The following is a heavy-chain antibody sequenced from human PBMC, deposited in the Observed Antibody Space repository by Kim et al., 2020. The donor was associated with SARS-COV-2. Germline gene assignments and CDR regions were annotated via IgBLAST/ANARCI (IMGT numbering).Heavy chain of an antibody. J-gene: IGHJ4*02. Sequence: SVKVSCKASGGTFSSYAISWVRQAPGQGLEWMGGIIPIFGTANYAQKFQGRVTITADESTSTAYMELSSLRSEDTAVYYCARSNWNDVGDCDYWGQGTLVTVSS. CDR3: ARSNWNDVGDCDY. CDR1: GGTFSSYA. V-gene: IGHV1-69*13. D-gene: IGHD1-1*01. CDR2: IIPIFGTA.